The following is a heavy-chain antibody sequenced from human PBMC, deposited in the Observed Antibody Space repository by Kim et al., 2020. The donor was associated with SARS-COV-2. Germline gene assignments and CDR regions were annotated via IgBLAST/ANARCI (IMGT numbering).Heavy chain of an antibody. D-gene: IGHD2-15*01. CDR3: ARDPWSRLQGFTYSYYGIDV. Sequence: GGSLRLSCAASGFTFSSCAMHWVRKAPGKGLEWVAVISYDGSKKNYADSGKGRFPISRDNSKNTLYLQMNSLRAEDTALYYCARDPWSRLQGFTYSYYGIDVWGQVTTVTVSS. V-gene: IGHV3-30-3*01. CDR2: ISYDGSKK. J-gene: IGHJ6*02. CDR1: GFTFSSCA.